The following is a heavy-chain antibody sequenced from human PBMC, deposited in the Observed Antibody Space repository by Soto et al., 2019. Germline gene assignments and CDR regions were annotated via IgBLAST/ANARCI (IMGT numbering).Heavy chain of an antibody. J-gene: IGHJ5*02. V-gene: IGHV4-59*01. CDR2: IYYSGST. CDR3: ARASNWFDP. CDR1: GGSISSYY. Sequence: SETLSLTCTVSGGSISSYYWSWIRQPPGKGLEWIGYIYYSGSTNYNPSLKSRVTISVDTSKNQFSLKLSSVTAADTAVYYCARASNWFDPWGQGTLVTVSS.